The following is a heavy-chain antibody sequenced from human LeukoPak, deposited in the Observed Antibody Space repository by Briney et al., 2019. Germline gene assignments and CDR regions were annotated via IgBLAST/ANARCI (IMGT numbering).Heavy chain of an antibody. CDR2: IYTSGST. CDR1: GGSISSYY. CDR3: ARDRAYSSSIAGYYYYYMDV. Sequence: SETLSLTCTVSGGSISSYYWSWIRQPAGKGLEWIGRIYTSGSTNYNPSLKSRVTMSVDTSKNQFSLKLSSVTAADTAVYYCARDRAYSSSIAGYYYYYMDVWGKGTTVTVSS. D-gene: IGHD6-13*01. V-gene: IGHV4-4*07. J-gene: IGHJ6*03.